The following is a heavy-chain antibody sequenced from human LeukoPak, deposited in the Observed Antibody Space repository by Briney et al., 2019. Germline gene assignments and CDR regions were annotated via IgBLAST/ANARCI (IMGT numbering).Heavy chain of an antibody. CDR1: GLTFSNYA. D-gene: IGHD3-22*01. CDR3: ANRAYYDSSGYYEYYFDY. Sequence: PGGSLRLSCAASGLTFSNYAMSWVRQAPGKGLEWVSGVSGSGGSTYYADSVKGRFTISRDNSKNTLYLQMNSLRAEDTAIYYCANRAYYDSSGYYEYYFDYRGQGTLVTVSS. CDR2: VSGSGGST. J-gene: IGHJ4*02. V-gene: IGHV3-23*01.